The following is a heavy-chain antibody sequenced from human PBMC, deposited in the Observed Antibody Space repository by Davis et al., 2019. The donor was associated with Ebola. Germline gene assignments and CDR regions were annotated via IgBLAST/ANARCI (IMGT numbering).Heavy chain of an antibody. D-gene: IGHD4-23*01. Sequence: GESLKISCAASGFTFSSYAMSWVRQAPGKGLEWVSSISSSSSYIYYADSVKGRFTISRDNAKNSLYLQMNSLRAEDTAVYYCARDPGVNWYFDLWGRGTLVTVSS. J-gene: IGHJ2*01. V-gene: IGHV3-21*01. CDR1: GFTFSSYA. CDR3: ARDPGVNWYFDL. CDR2: ISSSSSYI.